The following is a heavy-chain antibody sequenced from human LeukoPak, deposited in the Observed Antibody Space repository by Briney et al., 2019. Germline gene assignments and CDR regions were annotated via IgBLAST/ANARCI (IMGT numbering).Heavy chain of an antibody. CDR1: GGSISSGGYS. CDR3: ARGQTYYYDSSGYTDAFDI. D-gene: IGHD3-22*01. V-gene: IGHV4-30-2*01. CDR2: IYHSGST. J-gene: IGHJ3*02. Sequence: SQTLSLTCAVSGGSISSGGYSWSWIRQPPGKGLEWIGYIYHSGSTYYNPSLKSRVTISVDRSKNQFSLKLSSVTAADTAVYYCARGQTYYYDSSGYTDAFDIWGQGTMVTVSS.